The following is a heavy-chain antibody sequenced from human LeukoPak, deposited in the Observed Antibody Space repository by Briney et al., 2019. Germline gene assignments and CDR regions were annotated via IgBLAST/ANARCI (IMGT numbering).Heavy chain of an antibody. CDR1: GFTFSRFA. J-gene: IGHJ4*02. D-gene: IGHD6-19*01. CDR2: ISDIGDT. CDR3: AKVPPAIPPRQWLKQGGH. Sequence: QTGGSLRLSYAASGFTFSRFAMNWVRQAPGTGLEFVSGISDIGDTYYGGSVKGRFTISRDNSRNTLYLQMDSLRADDTAVYYCAKVPPAIPPRQWLKQGGHWGQGTLVTVSS. V-gene: IGHV3-23*01.